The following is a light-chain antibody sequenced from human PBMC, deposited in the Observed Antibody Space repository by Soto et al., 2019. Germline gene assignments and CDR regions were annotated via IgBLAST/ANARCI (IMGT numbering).Light chain of an antibody. CDR3: QQYKGYSRT. CDR2: DVS. CDR1: ERIATW. J-gene: IGKJ1*01. V-gene: IGKV1-5*01. Sequence: DIPLTQSASTLSAYVGGRVINTGRASERIATWLAWYQHQPGSAPYLLISDVSSLERGVPSRFSGSGAGTEFTLTISSMQPDDFATFYCQQYKGYSRTFGQGTKVDIK.